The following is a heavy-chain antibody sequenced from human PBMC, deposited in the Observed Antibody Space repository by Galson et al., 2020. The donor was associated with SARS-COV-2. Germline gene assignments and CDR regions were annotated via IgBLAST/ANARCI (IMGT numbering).Heavy chain of an antibody. CDR1: GGSFSDYS. D-gene: IGHD3-10*01. V-gene: IGHV4-34*01. Sequence: SLTCAVYGGSFSDYSWTWVRQPPGKGLEWIGEISHSGSTNYSPSLKSRVFMSVDTSKNQFSLKLRSVTAADTAVYYCARGGSRPIMAFDYYYFYMDVWGKGTTVTVSS. CDR2: ISHSGST. CDR3: ARGGSRPIMAFDYYYFYMDV. J-gene: IGHJ6*03.